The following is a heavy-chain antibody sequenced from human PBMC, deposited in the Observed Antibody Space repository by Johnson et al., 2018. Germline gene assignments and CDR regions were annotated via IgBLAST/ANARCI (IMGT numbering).Heavy chain of an antibody. D-gene: IGHD3-16*01. V-gene: IGHV4-59*01. CDR3: ARDPARWFGGMDV. Sequence: QVQLQESGPGLVKPSETLSLTCPVSGGSISSYYWSWIRQPPGKGLEGTGDIYYSGSTNYNPSLKRRVTISVDTSKNQFSLKLSSVTAADTAVYYCARDPARWFGGMDVWGQGTKVTVSS. CDR2: IYYSGST. CDR1: GGSISSYY. J-gene: IGHJ6*02.